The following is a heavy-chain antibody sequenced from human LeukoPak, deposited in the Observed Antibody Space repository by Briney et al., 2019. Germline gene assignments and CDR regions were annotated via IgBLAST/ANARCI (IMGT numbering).Heavy chain of an antibody. CDR1: GGSISIYY. CDR3: ARHRITMVRGAMGAFDY. J-gene: IGHJ4*02. V-gene: IGHV4-59*01. D-gene: IGHD3-10*01. CDR2: IYYSGST. Sequence: SETLSLTCTVSGGSISIYYWSWIRQPPGKGLKWIGYIYYSGSTNYNPSLKSRVTISVDTSKNQFSLKLNSVTAADTAVYYCARHRITMVRGAMGAFDYWGQGTLVTVSS.